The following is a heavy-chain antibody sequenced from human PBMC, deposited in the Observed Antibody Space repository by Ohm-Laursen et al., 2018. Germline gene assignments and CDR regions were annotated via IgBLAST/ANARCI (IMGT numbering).Heavy chain of an antibody. V-gene: IGHV3-23*01. CDR1: GFTFSSSA. CDR3: ARDQVVGLYYFYAMDV. Sequence: SLRLSCSASGFTFSSSAMSWVRQAPGKGLEWVSGIYSGGVSTYYADSVKGRSTISRDNSKNTLYLQMNSLRAEDTAVYYCARDQVVGLYYFYAMDVWGQGTTVTVSS. CDR2: IYSGGVST. J-gene: IGHJ6*02. D-gene: IGHD2-15*01.